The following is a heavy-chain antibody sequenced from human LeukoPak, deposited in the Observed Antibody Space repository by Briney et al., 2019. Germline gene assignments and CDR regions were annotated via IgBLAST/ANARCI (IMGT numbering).Heavy chain of an antibody. D-gene: IGHD4-23*01. V-gene: IGHV3-30*03. CDR1: GFTFSSYN. J-gene: IGHJ4*02. Sequence: TGGSLRLSCAASGFTFSSYNMNWVRQAPGKGLEWVAVISYDGSNKYYADSVKGRFTISRDNSKNTLYLQMNSLRAEDTAVYYCARRAGGYSHPYDYWGQGILVTVSS. CDR2: ISYDGSNK. CDR3: ARRAGGYSHPYDY.